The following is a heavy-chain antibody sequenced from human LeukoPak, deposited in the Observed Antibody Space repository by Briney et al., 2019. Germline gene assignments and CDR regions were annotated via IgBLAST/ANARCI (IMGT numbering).Heavy chain of an antibody. D-gene: IGHD2-21*01. J-gene: IGHJ4*02. CDR1: GYTLIELS. Sequence: ASVKVSCKVSGYTLIELSMHWVRQAPGKGPEWMGIFDPEDDEGFYAQELQGRVTMTEDTSTQTAYMELNSLRSDDTAVYYCARSVSISPMFDYWGQGTLIPVSS. V-gene: IGHV1-24*01. CDR2: FDPEDDEG. CDR3: ARSVSISPMFDY.